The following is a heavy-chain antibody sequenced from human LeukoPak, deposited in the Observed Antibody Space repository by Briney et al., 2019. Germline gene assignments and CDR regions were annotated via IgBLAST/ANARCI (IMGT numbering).Heavy chain of an antibody. D-gene: IGHD2-21*02. CDR1: GYTFTGYY. CDR2: INPNSGGT. CDR3: ARPYCGGDCNFDY. V-gene: IGHV1-2*06. J-gene: IGHJ4*02. Sequence: GASVKVSCKASGYTFTGYYMHWVRRAPGQGLEWMGRINPNSGGTNYAQKFQGRVTMTRDTSSSTAYMELSRLRSDDTAVYYCARPYCGGDCNFDYWGQGTLVTVSS.